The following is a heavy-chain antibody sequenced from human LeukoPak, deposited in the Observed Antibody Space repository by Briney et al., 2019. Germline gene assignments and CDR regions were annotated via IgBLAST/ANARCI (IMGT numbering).Heavy chain of an antibody. V-gene: IGHV4-59*11. CDR3: ARVYDSSGYPEPGFDY. CDR1: GGSISSHY. Sequence: SETLSLTCTVSGGSISSHYWSWIRRPPGKGLEWIGYIYYSGSTNYNPSLKSRVTISVDTSKNQFSLKLSSVTAADTAVYYCARVYDSSGYPEPGFDYWGQGTLVTVSS. CDR2: IYYSGST. D-gene: IGHD3-22*01. J-gene: IGHJ4*02.